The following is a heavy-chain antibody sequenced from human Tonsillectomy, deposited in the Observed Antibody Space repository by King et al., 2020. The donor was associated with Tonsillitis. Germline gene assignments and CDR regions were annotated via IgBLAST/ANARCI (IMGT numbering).Heavy chain of an antibody. J-gene: IGHJ5*02. CDR2: IDWDDEK. CDR3: TRSQAGSNWFDP. Sequence: VTLKESGPALVKPTQTLTLTCTFSGFSLSTDEMRVSWVRQPPGQALEWLARIDWDDEKFYSTSLKTRLTISRDTSKNQVVLRMTNMDPGDTATYYCTRSQAGSNWFDPWGRGTLVTVSS. CDR1: GFSLSTDEMR. V-gene: IGHV2-70*04.